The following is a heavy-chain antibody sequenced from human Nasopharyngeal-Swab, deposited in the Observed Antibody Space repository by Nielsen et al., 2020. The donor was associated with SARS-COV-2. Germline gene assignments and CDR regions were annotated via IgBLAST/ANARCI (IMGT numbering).Heavy chain of an antibody. CDR2: ISSSCSSI. V-gene: IGHV3-48*02. D-gene: IGHD1-14*01. Sequence: GESLKISCAASGFTFNNYSMHWVRQAPGKGLEWVSYISSSCSSIYYADSVKGRFTISRDNAKNSLYLKMNNLRDEDTAVYYCARRDTGGMDVWGQGTTVTVSS. J-gene: IGHJ6*02. CDR3: ARRDTGGMDV. CDR1: GFTFNNYS.